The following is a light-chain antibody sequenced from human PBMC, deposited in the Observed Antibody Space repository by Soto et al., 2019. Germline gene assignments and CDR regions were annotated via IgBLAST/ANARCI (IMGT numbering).Light chain of an antibody. CDR2: GAS. CDR1: QTVGSH. J-gene: IGKJ5*01. Sequence: IVMTQSPATLSVSPGERATLSCRASQTVGSHLAWYQQKPGQAPRLLIYGASTRATAIPPRFSGSGSGTEFTLTISSLQSEDFAVYYCQQYDNWPITFGQGTRLEIK. V-gene: IGKV3-15*01. CDR3: QQYDNWPIT.